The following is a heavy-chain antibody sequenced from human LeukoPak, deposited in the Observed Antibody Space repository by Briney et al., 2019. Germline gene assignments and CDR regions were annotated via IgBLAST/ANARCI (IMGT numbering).Heavy chain of an antibody. CDR2: INSDGSSA. J-gene: IGHJ6*03. V-gene: IGHV3-74*01. D-gene: IGHD1-7*01. CDR3: AMNYGYYYYMDV. Sequence: GGSLRLSCAASGFTFSSYWMHWVRQAPGRGLVWVSRINSDGSSASYADSVKGRFTISRDNAKNTLYLQMNSLRAEDTAVYYCAMNYGYYYYMDVWGKGTTVTVSS. CDR1: GFTFSSYW.